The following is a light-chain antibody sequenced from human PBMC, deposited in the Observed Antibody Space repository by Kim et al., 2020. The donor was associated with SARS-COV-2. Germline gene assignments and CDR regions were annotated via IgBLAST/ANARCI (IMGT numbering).Light chain of an antibody. J-gene: IGLJ2*01. CDR1: SLRTYY. CDR3: NSRDNSGDHVV. V-gene: IGLV3-19*01. Sequence: SSELTQDPAVSVALGQTVRITCQGDSLRTYYASWYQQKPGQAPILVVYGKNNRPSGTPDRFPGSSSGNTASLTVTGAQAVDEADYYCNSRDNSGDHVVFG. CDR2: GKN.